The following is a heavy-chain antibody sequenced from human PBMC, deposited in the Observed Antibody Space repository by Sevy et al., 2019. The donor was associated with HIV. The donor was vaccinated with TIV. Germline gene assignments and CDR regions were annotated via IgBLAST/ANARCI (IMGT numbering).Heavy chain of an antibody. V-gene: IGHV3-30*03. CDR3: VAEPPSGGHGNYHYGLDL. D-gene: IGHD3-16*01. CDR1: GFIFGDYD. J-gene: IGHJ6*02. Sequence: GGSLRLSCTVSGFIFGDYDMHWVRQAPGKGLEWESLILDRGDQSFYGESVKGRSTISRDNAKNTLYLQMSRLRHEDTAVYYCVAEPPSGGHGNYHYGLDLWGQGTTVTVSS. CDR2: ILDRGDQS.